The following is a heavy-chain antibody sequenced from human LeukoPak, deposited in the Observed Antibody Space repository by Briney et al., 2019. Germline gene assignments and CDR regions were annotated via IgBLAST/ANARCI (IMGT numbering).Heavy chain of an antibody. J-gene: IGHJ3*02. Sequence: SETLSLTCAVYGGSFSGYYWSWIRQPPGKGLEWIGEINHSGSTNCNPSLKSRVTISLDTSRNQFSLKLNSVTAADTAVYYCAKSNGYGLVDIWGQGTMVTVSS. CDR1: GGSFSGYY. V-gene: IGHV4-34*01. CDR3: AKSNGYGLVDI. D-gene: IGHD3-10*01. CDR2: INHSGST.